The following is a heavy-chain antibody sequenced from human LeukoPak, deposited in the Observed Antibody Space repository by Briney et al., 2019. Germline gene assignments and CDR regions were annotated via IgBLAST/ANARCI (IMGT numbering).Heavy chain of an antibody. V-gene: IGHV3-30*01. CDR2: ISYDGSNK. CDR1: GFTFIGFA. CDR3: ARASVRGDFDY. J-gene: IGHJ4*02. D-gene: IGHD3-10*02. Sequence: GGSLRLSCAASGFTFIGFAMHWVRQAPGKGLGWVAVISYDGSNKYYADSVKGRFTISRDNSKNALYLQMNSLRGEDTAVYYCARASVRGDFDYWGQGTLVTVPP.